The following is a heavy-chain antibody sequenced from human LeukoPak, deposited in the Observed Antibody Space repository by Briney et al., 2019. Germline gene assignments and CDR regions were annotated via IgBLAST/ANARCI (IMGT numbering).Heavy chain of an antibody. CDR2: INSDGSST. J-gene: IGHJ4*02. CDR3: VRDLGGRSGH. D-gene: IGHD1-26*01. V-gene: IGHV3-74*01. Sequence: GGSLRLSCAASGFTFSSSWMHWVRQAPEKGLVWVSRINSDGSSTSYADSVKGRFTIFRDNAKNTLYLQMNSLRAEDTAVYYCVRDLGGRSGHWGQGTLVTVSS. CDR1: GFTFSSSW.